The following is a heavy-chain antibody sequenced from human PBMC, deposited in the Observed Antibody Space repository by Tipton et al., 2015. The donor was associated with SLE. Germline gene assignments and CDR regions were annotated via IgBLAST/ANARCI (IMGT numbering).Heavy chain of an antibody. V-gene: IGHV3-64*04. D-gene: IGHD6-6*01. J-gene: IGHJ2*01. Sequence: GSLRLSCAASGFTFSSYAMHWVRQAPGKGLEYVSAISSNGGSTYYADSVKGRFTISRDNSKNTLYLQMNSLRAEDTAVYYCASGGSSPCFDLWGRGTLVTVSS. CDR3: ASGGSSPCFDL. CDR1: GFTFSSYA. CDR2: ISSNGGST.